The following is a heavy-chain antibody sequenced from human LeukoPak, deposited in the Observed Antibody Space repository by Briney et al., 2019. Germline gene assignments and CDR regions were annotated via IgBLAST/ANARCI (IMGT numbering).Heavy chain of an antibody. CDR1: GGSFSGYY. V-gene: IGHV4-34*01. J-gene: IGHJ5*02. Sequence: PSETLSLTCAVYGGSFSGYYWSWIRQPPGKGLEWIGEINHSGRTNYNPSLKSRVTISVDTSKNQFSLKLSSVTAADTAVYYCARGGEQLVHGWFDPWGQGTLVTVSS. CDR3: ARGGEQLVHGWFDP. CDR2: INHSGRT. D-gene: IGHD6-13*01.